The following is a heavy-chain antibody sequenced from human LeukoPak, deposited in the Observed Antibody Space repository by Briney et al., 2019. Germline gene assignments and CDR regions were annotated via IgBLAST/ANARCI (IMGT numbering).Heavy chain of an antibody. J-gene: IGHJ4*02. D-gene: IGHD3-22*01. V-gene: IGHV3-30*03. CDR2: ISYDGSNK. Sequence: GGSLRLSCAASGFTFSSYGMHWVRQAPGKGLEWVAVISYDGSNKYYADSVKGRFTISRDNSKNTLYLQMNSLRSDDTAVYYCARTNYYDSSGYSDYWGQGTLVTVSS. CDR1: GFTFSSYG. CDR3: ARTNYYDSSGYSDY.